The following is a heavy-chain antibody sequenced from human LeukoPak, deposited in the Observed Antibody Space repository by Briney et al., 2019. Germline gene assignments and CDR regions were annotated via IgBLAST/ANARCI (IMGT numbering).Heavy chain of an antibody. Sequence: PGGSLRLSCAASGFTFSSYAMSWVRQAPGQGLEWVSAISGSGGRTYYADSVKGRFTISRDNSKNTLYLQMNSPRAADTAAYYCAKDRDRGEAVAGTFDYWGQGTLVTVSS. CDR2: ISGSGGRT. V-gene: IGHV3-23*01. D-gene: IGHD6-19*01. CDR3: AKDRDRGEAVAGTFDY. CDR1: GFTFSSYA. J-gene: IGHJ4*02.